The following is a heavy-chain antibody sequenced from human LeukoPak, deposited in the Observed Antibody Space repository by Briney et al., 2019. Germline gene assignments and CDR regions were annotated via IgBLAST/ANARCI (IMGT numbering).Heavy chain of an antibody. Sequence: ASVKVSCKASGGTFSSYAISWVRQAPGQGLEWMGRIIPILGIANYAQKFQGRVTITADKSTSTAYMELSSLRSEDTAVYYCASLHSSGWYGEGYWGQGTLVTVSS. J-gene: IGHJ4*02. D-gene: IGHD6-19*01. CDR1: GGTFSSYA. V-gene: IGHV1-69*04. CDR2: IIPILGIA. CDR3: ASLHSSGWYGEGY.